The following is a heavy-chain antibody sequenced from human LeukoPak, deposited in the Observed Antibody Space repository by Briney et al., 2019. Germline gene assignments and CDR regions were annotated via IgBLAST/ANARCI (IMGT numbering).Heavy chain of an antibody. CDR3: ATRWFDP. Sequence: GGSLRLSCAASGFTFSEYWMSWVRQAPGKGLEWVSAISAGGNTYYADSMKGRFTISRDNSKNSVYLQMNSLRAEDTAVYYCATRWFDPWGLGTLVTVSS. J-gene: IGHJ5*02. V-gene: IGHV3-23*01. CDR1: GFTFSEYW. CDR2: ISAGGNT.